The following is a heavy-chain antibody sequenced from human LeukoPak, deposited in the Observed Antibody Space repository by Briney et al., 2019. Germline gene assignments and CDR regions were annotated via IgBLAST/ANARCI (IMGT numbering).Heavy chain of an antibody. CDR2: ISYDGSNK. D-gene: IGHD6-19*01. V-gene: IGHV3-30*03. Sequence: GGSLRLSCAASGFTFSSYGMHWVRQAPGKGLEWVAVISYDGSNKYYADSVKGRFTISRDNAKNTLYLQMNSLRAEDTAVYYCARGVMYSSGWYSFDYWGQGTLVTVSS. J-gene: IGHJ4*02. CDR1: GFTFSSYG. CDR3: ARGVMYSSGWYSFDY.